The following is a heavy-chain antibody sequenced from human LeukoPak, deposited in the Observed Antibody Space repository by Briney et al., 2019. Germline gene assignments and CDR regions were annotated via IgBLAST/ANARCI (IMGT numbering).Heavy chain of an antibody. CDR3: ARNDYGSGSYSNFDY. J-gene: IGHJ4*02. Sequence: SETLSLTCTVSGGSVTRSSYYWVWIRQPPGKGLEWIGSIYYSGVTYYNPSLKSRVTISVDTSKNQFSLKLGSVTAADTAVYYCARNDYGSGSYSNFDYWGREPWSPSPQ. CDR1: GGSVTRSSYY. D-gene: IGHD3-10*01. CDR2: IYYSGVT. V-gene: IGHV4-39*01.